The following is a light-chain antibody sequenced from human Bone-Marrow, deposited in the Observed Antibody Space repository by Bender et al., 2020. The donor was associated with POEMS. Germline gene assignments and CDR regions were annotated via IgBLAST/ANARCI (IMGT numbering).Light chain of an antibody. V-gene: IGLV3-1*01. CDR2: EGE. J-gene: IGLJ2*01. CDR3: RAWDSLTGI. Sequence: SYALTQPLSVSVSPGQTANITCSGHKLGDKFVCWYQQKPGQSPVLVIYEGEKRPAGIPERFSGSNSGTAATLTISGTQTLDEADYYCRAWDSLTGIFAGGTKLTVL. CDR1: KLGDKF.